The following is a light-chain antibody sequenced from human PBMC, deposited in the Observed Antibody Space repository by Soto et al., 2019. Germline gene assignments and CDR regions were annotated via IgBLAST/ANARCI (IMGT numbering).Light chain of an antibody. Sequence: QSVLTQPASVSGSPGQSITISCTGTSSDVGGYDHVSWYQQHPGKAPKLIIYDVSIRPSGVSNRFSGSKSGNKASLAVSGLQAEDEADYYCSSYTSKDTLVFGGGTQLTVL. CDR3: SSYTSKDTLV. J-gene: IGLJ3*02. CDR2: DVS. CDR1: SSDVGGYDH. V-gene: IGLV2-14*03.